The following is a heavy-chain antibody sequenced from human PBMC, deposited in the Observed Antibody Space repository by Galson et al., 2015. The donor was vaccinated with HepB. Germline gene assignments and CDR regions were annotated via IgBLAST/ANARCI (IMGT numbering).Heavy chain of an antibody. J-gene: IGHJ4*02. Sequence: SLRLSCAASGFTFSSYAMSWVRQAPGKGLEWVSAISGSGGSTYYADSVKGRFTISRDNSKNTLYLQMNSLRAEDTAVYYCAKRVRAYCGGDCYFDYWGQGTLVTVSS. CDR1: GFTFSSYA. CDR3: AKRVRAYCGGDCYFDY. D-gene: IGHD2-21*02. V-gene: IGHV3-23*01. CDR2: ISGSGGST.